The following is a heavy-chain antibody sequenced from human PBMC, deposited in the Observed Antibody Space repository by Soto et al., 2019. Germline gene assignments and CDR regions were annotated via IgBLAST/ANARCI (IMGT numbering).Heavy chain of an antibody. CDR3: ARLGLGIPLRPYGMDV. J-gene: IGHJ6*02. CDR1: GYTFTSYG. D-gene: IGHD7-27*01. V-gene: IGHV1-18*01. Sequence: QVQLVQSGAEVKKPGASVKVSCKASGYTFTSYGISWVRQAPGQGLEWMGWISAYNGNTNYAQKLQGRVTMTTDTSTSTAYMELRRLRSDDTAVYYCARLGLGIPLRPYGMDVWGQGTTVTVSS. CDR2: ISAYNGNT.